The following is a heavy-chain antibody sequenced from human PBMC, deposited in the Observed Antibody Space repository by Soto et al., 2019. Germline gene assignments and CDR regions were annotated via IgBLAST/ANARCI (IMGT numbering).Heavy chain of an antibody. CDR2: IVVGSGNT. V-gene: IGHV1-58*01. Sequence: SVKFSCKASGFTFTSSAVQWVRQARGQRLECIGWIVVGSGNTNYAQKFQERVTITRXXXXSXXXMXLIXLRSEDTAVYYCASGDCSSTSCPYGMDVWG. D-gene: IGHD2-2*01. CDR1: GFTFTSSA. J-gene: IGHJ6*02. CDR3: ASGDCSSTSCPYGMDV.